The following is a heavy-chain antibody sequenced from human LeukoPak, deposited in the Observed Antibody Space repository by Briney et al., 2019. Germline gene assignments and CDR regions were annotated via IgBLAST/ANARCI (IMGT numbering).Heavy chain of an antibody. D-gene: IGHD1-14*01. V-gene: IGHV5-51*01. Sequence: GESLKISCKGSGYSFTSYWIGLVRQMPGKGLEWMGIIYPGDSDTRYSPSYQGQVTISADKSISTAYLQWSSLKASDTAMYYCARRISVYYFDYWGQGTLVTVSS. CDR2: IYPGDSDT. CDR3: ARRISVYYFDY. J-gene: IGHJ4*02. CDR1: GYSFTSYW.